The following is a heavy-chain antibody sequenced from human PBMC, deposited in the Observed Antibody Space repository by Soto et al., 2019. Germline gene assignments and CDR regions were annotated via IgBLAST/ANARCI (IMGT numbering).Heavy chain of an antibody. Sequence: GGSLRLSCAASGFTFSSYWMSWVRQAPGQGLEWVANIKQDGSEKYYVDSVKGRFTISRDNAKNSLYLQMNSLRAEDTAVYYCARDVLRFLEWLGYNWFDPWGQGTLVTVSS. CDR1: GFTFSSYW. J-gene: IGHJ5*02. CDR2: IKQDGSEK. V-gene: IGHV3-7*01. D-gene: IGHD3-3*01. CDR3: ARDVLRFLEWLGYNWFDP.